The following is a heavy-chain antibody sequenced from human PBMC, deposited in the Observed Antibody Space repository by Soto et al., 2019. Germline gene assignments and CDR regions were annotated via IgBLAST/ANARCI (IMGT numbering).Heavy chain of an antibody. V-gene: IGHV3-48*03. Sequence: EVQLVESGGGLEQPGGSLRLSCAASGFTLRNSEWNWVRQAPGKGLEWVSYVGSSGNTKYYADSVKGRFTISRDNAKNSLYLQMNSLRAEDTAVYYCARGLEYYFKPGVFDIWGQGTMVTVSS. CDR3: ARGLEYYFKPGVFDI. CDR2: VGSSGNTK. D-gene: IGHD1-26*01. CDR1: GFTLRNSE. J-gene: IGHJ3*02.